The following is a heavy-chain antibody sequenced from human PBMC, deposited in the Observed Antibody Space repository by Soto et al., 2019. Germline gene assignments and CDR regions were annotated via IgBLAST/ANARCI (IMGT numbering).Heavy chain of an antibody. Sequence: PGGSLRLSCAASGFTFSDAWMNWVRQAPGKGLQWVGRIYTKTEGGTTDYAAPVKGRFTISRDDSKNMVYLQMNSLKAEDASVYFCTTGGLVYARFDYWGQGTQVTVSS. CDR1: GFTFSDAW. V-gene: IGHV3-15*01. J-gene: IGHJ4*02. CDR2: IYTKTEGGTT. CDR3: TTGGLVYARFDY. D-gene: IGHD2-8*01.